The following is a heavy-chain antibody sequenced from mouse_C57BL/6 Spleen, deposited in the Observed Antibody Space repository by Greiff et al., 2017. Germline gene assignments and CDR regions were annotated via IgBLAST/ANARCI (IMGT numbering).Heavy chain of an antibody. CDR2: ISSGSSTI. CDR3: ARGDGYYGGFAY. D-gene: IGHD2-3*01. V-gene: IGHV5-17*01. CDR1: GFTFSDYG. Sequence: EVKVVESGGGLVKPGGSLKLSCAASGFTFSDYGMHWVRQAPEKGLEWVAYISSGSSTIYYADTVKGRFTISRDNAKNTLFLQMTSLRSEDTAMYYCARGDGYYGGFAYWGQGTLVTVSA. J-gene: IGHJ3*01.